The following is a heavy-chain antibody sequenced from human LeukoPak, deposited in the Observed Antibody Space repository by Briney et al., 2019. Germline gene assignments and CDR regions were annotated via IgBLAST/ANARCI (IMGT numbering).Heavy chain of an antibody. CDR3: ARESRTTISPKLDY. CDR2: ISSSSYI. D-gene: IGHD5-24*01. J-gene: IGHJ4*02. CDR1: GFTLSSYS. Sequence: KPGGSLRLSCAASGFTLSSYSMNWVRQAPGKGLEWVSSISSSSYIYYADSVKGRFTISRDNAKNSLYLQMNSLRAEDTAVYYCARESRTTISPKLDYWGQGTLVTVSS. V-gene: IGHV3-21*01.